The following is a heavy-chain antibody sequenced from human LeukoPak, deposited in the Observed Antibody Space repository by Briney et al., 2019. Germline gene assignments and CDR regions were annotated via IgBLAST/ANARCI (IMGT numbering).Heavy chain of an antibody. CDR3: AKGAAAGTGWFDP. Sequence: PSETLFLTCTVSGGSVSSSSYCWSWIRQPPGKGLEWIGYIYYSGSTNYNPSLKSRVTISVDTSKNQFSLKVNSVTAADTAVYYCAKGAAAGTGWFDPWGQGTLVTVSS. CDR1: GGSVSSSSYC. V-gene: IGHV4-61*01. J-gene: IGHJ5*02. CDR2: IYYSGST. D-gene: IGHD6-13*01.